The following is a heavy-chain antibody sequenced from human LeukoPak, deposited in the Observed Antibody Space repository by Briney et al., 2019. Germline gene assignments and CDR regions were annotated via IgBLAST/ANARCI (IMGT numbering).Heavy chain of an antibody. V-gene: IGHV5-51*01. CDR2: IYPGDSET. CDR1: GYRFSSYW. J-gene: IGHJ4*02. D-gene: IGHD2-15*01. CDR3: VRALGYCSSGSCYYYDY. Sequence: GESLKISCKGSGYRFSSYWIGWVRQMPGKGLEWMGIIYPGDSETRYSPSFQGQVTISADKSISTAYLQWSSLKASDTAMYYCVRALGYCSSGSCYYYDYWGRGTLVTVSS.